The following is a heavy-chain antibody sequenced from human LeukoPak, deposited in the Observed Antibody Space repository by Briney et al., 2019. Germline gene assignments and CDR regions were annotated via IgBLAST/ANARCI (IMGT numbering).Heavy chain of an antibody. CDR1: GGSITSDY. D-gene: IGHD4-17*01. Sequence: SETLSLTCAVSGGSITSDYWSWLRQSPGKGLEWLGYIYSRGTNYNPSLTSRVTISADTSKNRFSLKLPSITAADTAVYLYARKRGTANYDDSGLTLHYYYMDVWGKGTTVTVSS. J-gene: IGHJ6*03. V-gene: IGHV4-4*09. CDR2: IYSRGT. CDR3: ARKRGTANYDDSGLTLHYYYMDV.